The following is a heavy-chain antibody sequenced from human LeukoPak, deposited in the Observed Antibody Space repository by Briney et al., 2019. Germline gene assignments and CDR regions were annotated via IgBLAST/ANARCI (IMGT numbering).Heavy chain of an antibody. J-gene: IGHJ4*02. CDR1: GFSFSDYY. V-gene: IGHV3-11*06. CDR3: ARVQWGSVVGPDY. Sequence: PGGSLRLSCAASGFSFSDYYMTWIRQAPGKGLEWLSYISSSSSHTNYADSVKGRFTISRDNAKNSVYLQMNSLRDEDTAVYYCARVQWGSVVGPDYWGQGALVTVSS. D-gene: IGHD2-15*01. CDR2: ISSSSSHT.